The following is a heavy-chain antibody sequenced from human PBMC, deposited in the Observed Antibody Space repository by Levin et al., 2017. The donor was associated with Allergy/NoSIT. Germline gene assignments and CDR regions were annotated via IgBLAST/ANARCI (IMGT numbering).Heavy chain of an antibody. CDR3: AKDRERGGRVRLYPSPYYYGMDV. CDR1: GFTFSSYG. D-gene: IGHD5-24*01. Sequence: GESLKISCAASGFTFSSYGMHWVRQAPGKGLEWVAVISYDGSNKYYADSVKGRFTISRDNSKNTLYLQMNSLRAEDTAVYYCAKDRERGGRVRLYPSPYYYGMDVWGQGTTVTVSS. V-gene: IGHV3-30*18. CDR2: ISYDGSNK. J-gene: IGHJ6*02.